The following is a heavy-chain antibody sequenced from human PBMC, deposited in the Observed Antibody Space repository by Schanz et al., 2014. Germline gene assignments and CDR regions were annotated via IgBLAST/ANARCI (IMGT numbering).Heavy chain of an antibody. CDR2: ISGSGGST. CDR3: AASSGWHPSTDY. Sequence: EVQLLESGGGLVQPGGSLRLSCAASGFTFSSYAMSWVRQAPGKGLEWVSAISGSGGSTYYADSVKGRFTISRDNSKNTLYLQMNSLRAEDTAVYYCAASSGWHPSTDYWGQGTLVTGSS. J-gene: IGHJ4*02. D-gene: IGHD6-19*01. V-gene: IGHV3-23*01. CDR1: GFTFSSYA.